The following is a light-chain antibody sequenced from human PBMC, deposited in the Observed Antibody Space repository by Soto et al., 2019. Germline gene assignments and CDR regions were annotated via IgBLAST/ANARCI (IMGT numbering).Light chain of an antibody. CDR3: QQFDNLPFT. Sequence: DIPMTQSPSSLSASVGDRVTIICQASQDINNYLNWYQQKPGKATKLLIYDSSNLEIGVPSRFSGSGYGTRFSFTISSLQPEDIATYYCQQFDNLPFTFGQGTRLEIK. CDR2: DSS. V-gene: IGKV1-33*01. J-gene: IGKJ5*01. CDR1: QDINNY.